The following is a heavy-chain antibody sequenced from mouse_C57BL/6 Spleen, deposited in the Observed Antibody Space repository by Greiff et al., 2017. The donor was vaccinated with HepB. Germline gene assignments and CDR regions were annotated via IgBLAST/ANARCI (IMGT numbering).Heavy chain of an antibody. V-gene: IGHV14-4*01. CDR3: TTRWDYYGSSNDY. Sequence: EVQLQQSGAELVRPGASVKLSCTASGFNFKDDYMHWVKQRPEQGLEWIGWIDPENGDTEYASKFQGKATITADTSSNTAYLQLSSLTSEDTAVYYCTTRWDYYGSSNDYWGQGTTLTVSS. CDR2: IDPENGDT. D-gene: IGHD1-1*01. CDR1: GFNFKDDY. J-gene: IGHJ2*01.